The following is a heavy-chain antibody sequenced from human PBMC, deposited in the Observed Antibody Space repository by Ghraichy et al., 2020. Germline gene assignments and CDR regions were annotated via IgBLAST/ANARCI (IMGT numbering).Heavy chain of an antibody. J-gene: IGHJ4*02. Sequence: GGSLRLSCAASGFTFSSYGMHWVRQAPGKGLEWVAFIRYDGSNKYYADSVKGRFTISRDNSKNTLYLQMNSLRAEDTAVYYCAKDRYYGSESLDYWGQGTLVTVSS. CDR1: GFTFSSYG. D-gene: IGHD3-10*01. CDR2: IRYDGSNK. V-gene: IGHV3-30*02. CDR3: AKDRYYGSESLDY.